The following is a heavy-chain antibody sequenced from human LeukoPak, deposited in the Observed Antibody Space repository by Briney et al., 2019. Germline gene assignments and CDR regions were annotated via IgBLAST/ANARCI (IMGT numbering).Heavy chain of an antibody. J-gene: IGHJ4*02. V-gene: IGHV3-49*04. Sequence: GGSLRLSCSASGFAFGDYAVTWVRQAPGKGLQWVGLDKTRSYGETTEYAASVKGRFTISRDDSKSIAYLQMDSLKTEDTARYFCAKGSLAGYCTSTTCHTTFYIDFWGQGTVVAVSS. CDR1: GFAFGDYA. CDR2: DKTRSYGETT. D-gene: IGHD2-8*01. CDR3: AKGSLAGYCTSTTCHTTFYIDF.